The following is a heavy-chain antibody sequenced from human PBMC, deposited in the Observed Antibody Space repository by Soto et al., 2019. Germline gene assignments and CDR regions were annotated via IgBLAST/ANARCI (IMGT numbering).Heavy chain of an antibody. V-gene: IGHV1-69*02. Sequence: QVQLVQSGAEVKKPGSSVKVSCKASGGTFSSYTISWVRQTPGQGLEWMGRIIPILGIANYAQKFQGRVTITADKSTSTAYMELSSLRSEDTAVYYCARVGWVGATMPLDYWGQGTLVTVSS. D-gene: IGHD1-26*01. J-gene: IGHJ4*02. CDR3: ARVGWVGATMPLDY. CDR1: GGTFSSYT. CDR2: IIPILGIA.